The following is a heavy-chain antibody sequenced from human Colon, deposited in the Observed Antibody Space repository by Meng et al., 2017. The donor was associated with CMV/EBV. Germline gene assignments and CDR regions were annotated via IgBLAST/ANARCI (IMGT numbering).Heavy chain of an antibody. J-gene: IGHJ4*02. D-gene: IGHD3-3*01. CDR2: ISNSGSTI. V-gene: IGHV3-11*01. CDR1: GFTFTNYY. Sequence: GGSLRLSCAASGFTFTNYYMNWIRQAPGKGLEWVSLISNSGSTISYAASVKGRFTISRDNSENKLYLQMNGLRAEDTAVYFCASYITIFGVVDYWGQGALVTVSS. CDR3: ASYITIFGVVDY.